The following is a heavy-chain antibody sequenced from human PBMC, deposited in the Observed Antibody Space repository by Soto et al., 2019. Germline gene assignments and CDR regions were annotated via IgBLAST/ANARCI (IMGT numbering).Heavy chain of an antibody. V-gene: IGHV4-31*03. D-gene: IGHD3-22*01. CDR1: GGSISSGSYY. J-gene: IGHJ4*02. Sequence: SETLSLTCTVSGGSISSGSYYWSWIRQHPGKGLEWIGYIYSTESTNYNPSLKSRLSISVDMSASQFSLKLSSVTVADTAVYYCARRDSSGKTRYYFDHWGQGTLVTVSS. CDR2: IYSTEST. CDR3: ARRDSSGKTRYYFDH.